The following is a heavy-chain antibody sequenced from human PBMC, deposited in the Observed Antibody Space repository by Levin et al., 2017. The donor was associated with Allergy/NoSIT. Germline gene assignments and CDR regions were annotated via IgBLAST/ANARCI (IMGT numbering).Heavy chain of an antibody. J-gene: IGHJ4*02. CDR1: GGSISSYY. D-gene: IGHD6-19*01. CDR2: IYYSGST. V-gene: IGHV4-59*08. CDR3: ARHDHPGYSSGCVSH. Sequence: ASETLSLTCTVSGGSISSYYWSWIRQPPGKGLEWIGYIYYSGSTNYNPSLKSRVTISVDTSKTQFSLKLSSVTAADTAVYYCARHDHPGYSSGCVSHWGQGTLVTVSS.